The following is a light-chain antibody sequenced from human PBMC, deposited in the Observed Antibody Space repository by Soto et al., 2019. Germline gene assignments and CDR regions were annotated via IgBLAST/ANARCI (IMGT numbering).Light chain of an antibody. CDR3: CSYAGSYTSDVV. Sequence: ALTQPRSVSGSPGQSVPISCTGTSSDVGGYNYVSWYQQHPGKAPKLMIYDVSKRPSGVPDRFSGSKSGNTASLTISGLQAEDEADYYCCSYAGSYTSDVVFGGGTKVTVL. CDR1: SSDVGGYNY. J-gene: IGLJ2*01. CDR2: DVS. V-gene: IGLV2-11*01.